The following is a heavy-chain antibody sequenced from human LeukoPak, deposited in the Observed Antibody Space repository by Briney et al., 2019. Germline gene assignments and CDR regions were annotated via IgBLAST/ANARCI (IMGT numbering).Heavy chain of an antibody. J-gene: IGHJ6*03. V-gene: IGHV3-7*01. CDR2: IKQDGSEK. CDR1: GFTFSSYW. CDR3: ARAGDYYGSGSYLIPDYYYYYYYMDV. D-gene: IGHD3-10*01. Sequence: GGSLRLSCAASGFTFSSYWMSWVRQAPGKGLEGVANIKQDGSEKYYVDSVKGRFTISRDNAKNSLYLQMNSLRAEDTAVYYCARAGDYYGSGSYLIPDYYYYYYYMDVWGKGTTVTVSS.